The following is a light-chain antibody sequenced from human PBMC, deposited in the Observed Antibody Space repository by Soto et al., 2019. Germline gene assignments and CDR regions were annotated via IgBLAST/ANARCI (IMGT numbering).Light chain of an antibody. CDR2: DVS. CDR3: SSYTSSSTSYV. V-gene: IGLV2-14*01. Sequence: QSDLTQPASVSGSPGQSSTISCTGTSSDVGGYNYVSWYQQHPGKAPKLMIYDVSNRPSGVSNRFSGSKSGNTASLTISGLQAEDEADYYCSSYTSSSTSYVFGTGTKLTVL. CDR1: SSDVGGYNY. J-gene: IGLJ1*01.